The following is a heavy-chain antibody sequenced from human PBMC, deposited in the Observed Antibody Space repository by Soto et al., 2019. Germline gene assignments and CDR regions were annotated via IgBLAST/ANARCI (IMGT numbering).Heavy chain of an antibody. D-gene: IGHD3-3*01. V-gene: IGHV3-23*01. Sequence: GGSLRLSCAASGFTFSTYAMNWVRQAPGNGLERVTAISGSGGSIHYADSVKGRFTISRDNARKSLYLQMRSLRAEDSAVYYCARDRYDFWSGSDHYGLDVWGQGTTVTVSS. J-gene: IGHJ6*02. CDR2: ISGSGGSI. CDR1: GFTFSTYA. CDR3: ARDRYDFWSGSDHYGLDV.